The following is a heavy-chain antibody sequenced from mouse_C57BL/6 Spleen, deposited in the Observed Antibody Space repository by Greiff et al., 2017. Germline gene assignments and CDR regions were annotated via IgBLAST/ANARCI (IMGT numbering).Heavy chain of an antibody. CDR2: IDPANGNT. V-gene: IGHV14-3*01. CDR1: GFNITNTY. Sequence: EVQLQQSVAELVRPGASVKLSCTASGFNITNTYMPWVKQRPEQGLEWIGRIDPANGNTKYAPKFQGKATITADTSSNTAYLQLSSLTSEDTAIYYCARNYDYDYWGQGTTLTVSA. CDR3: ARNYDYDY. D-gene: IGHD2-4*01. J-gene: IGHJ2*01.